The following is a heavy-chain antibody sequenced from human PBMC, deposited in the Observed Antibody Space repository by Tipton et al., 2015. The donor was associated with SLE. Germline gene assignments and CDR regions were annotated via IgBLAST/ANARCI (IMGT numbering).Heavy chain of an antibody. CDR2: IYYSGNT. CDR3: ARATDWNLSPDV. CDR1: VYSISSSHW. J-gene: IGHJ6*04. Sequence: TLSLTCNVSVYSISSSHWWGWIRQLPGKGLEWIGYIYYSGNTCYNPSLGSRLTISLDTSKDQFSLRLTSVTAADTAVYYCARATDWNLSPDVWGKGTTVTVSS. D-gene: IGHD1-7*01. V-gene: IGHV4-28*03.